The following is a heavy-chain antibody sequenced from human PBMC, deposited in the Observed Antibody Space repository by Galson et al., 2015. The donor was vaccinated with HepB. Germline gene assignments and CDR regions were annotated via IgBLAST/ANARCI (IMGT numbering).Heavy chain of an antibody. CDR2: IIPILGIA. V-gene: IGHV1-69*02. Sequence: SVKVSCKASGGTFSSYTISWVRQAPGQGLEWMGRIIPILGIANYAQKFQGRVTITADKSTSTAYMELSSLRSEDTAVYYCASPVPRGGGNSVSSEGAFDIWGQGTMVTVSS. D-gene: IGHD4-23*01. CDR1: GGTFSSYT. J-gene: IGHJ3*02. CDR3: ASPVPRGGGNSVSSEGAFDI.